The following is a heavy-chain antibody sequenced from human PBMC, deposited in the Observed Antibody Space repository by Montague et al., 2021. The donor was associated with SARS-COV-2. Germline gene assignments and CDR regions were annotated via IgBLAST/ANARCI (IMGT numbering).Heavy chain of an antibody. J-gene: IGHJ4*02. CDR3: ARRPSSGWSFDS. D-gene: IGHD6-19*01. CDR1: AGAIDNHY. Sequence: SETLSLTCTVAAGAIDNHYWSWIRQPPGRELEWIGYIYFSGAASYNPSLKSRVTISADTSRNQYSLQLTSVTAADTAVYYCARRPSSGWSFDSWGQGTQVTVSS. CDR2: IYFSGAA. V-gene: IGHV4-59*08.